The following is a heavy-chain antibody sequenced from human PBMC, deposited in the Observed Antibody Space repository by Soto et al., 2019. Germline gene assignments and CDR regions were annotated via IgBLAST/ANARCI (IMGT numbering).Heavy chain of an antibody. V-gene: IGHV1-3*01. D-gene: IGHD2-2*01. Sequence: QVQLVQSGDEVKKPGASVKVSCKASGYTFTSYAMHWVRQAPGQRLEWMGWINAGNGNTKYSQKFQGRVTITRDTSASTAYMELSSLRSEDTAVYYCARDRGTRYCSSTSCYQNWFDPWGQGTLVSVSS. CDR3: ARDRGTRYCSSTSCYQNWFDP. CDR1: GYTFTSYA. CDR2: INAGNGNT. J-gene: IGHJ5*02.